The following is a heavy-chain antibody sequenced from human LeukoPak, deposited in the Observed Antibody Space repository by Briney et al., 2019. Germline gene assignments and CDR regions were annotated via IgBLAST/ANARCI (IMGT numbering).Heavy chain of an antibody. V-gene: IGHV3-53*01. Sequence: GGSLRLSCAASGFTVSSNYMSWVRQAPGKRLEWVSVIYSGGSTYYTDSVKGRFTISRDNSKNTLYLQMNSPRAEDTSVYYCARVGGRAFDIWGQGTMVTVSS. CDR2: IYSGGST. CDR3: ARVGGRAFDI. D-gene: IGHD3-16*01. J-gene: IGHJ3*02. CDR1: GFTVSSNY.